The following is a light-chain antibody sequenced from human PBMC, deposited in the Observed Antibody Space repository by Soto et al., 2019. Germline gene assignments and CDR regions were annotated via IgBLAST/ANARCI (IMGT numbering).Light chain of an antibody. J-gene: IGLJ3*02. V-gene: IGLV2-14*01. Sequence: QSVLTQPASVSGSPGQSITISCTGTSSDIGSHNFVSWHQQHPGKAPKFIIYGVSNRPSGVSNRFSGSKSGNTASLTISGLQADDEADYYCSSYTSNYIWVFGGGTKLTVL. CDR3: SSYTSNYIWV. CDR1: SSDIGSHNF. CDR2: GVS.